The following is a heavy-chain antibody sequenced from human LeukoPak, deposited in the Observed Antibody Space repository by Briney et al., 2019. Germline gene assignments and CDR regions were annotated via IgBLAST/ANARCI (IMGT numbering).Heavy chain of an antibody. D-gene: IGHD2-2*02. CDR1: GFTSSNAW. V-gene: IGHV3-15*01. CDR3: TTHPISCSSTICCTQYFDY. Sequence: PGGSLRLSCAASGFTSSNAWMSWVRQAPGKGLECVGRFKSRTDVGTTDYAAPVKGRFTISRDDSTNTQYMQMNSLKTKDTAVYYCTTHPISCSSTICCTQYFDYWGQGNLVTVSS. CDR2: FKSRTDVGTT. J-gene: IGHJ4*02.